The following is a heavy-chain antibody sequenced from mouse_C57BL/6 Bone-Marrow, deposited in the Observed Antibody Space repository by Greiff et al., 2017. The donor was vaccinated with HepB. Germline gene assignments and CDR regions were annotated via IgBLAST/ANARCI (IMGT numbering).Heavy chain of an antibody. CDR1: GYTFTSYW. CDR3: ARSRYYGSSYY. J-gene: IGHJ2*01. CDR2: IHPNSGST. Sequence: QVQLQQPGAELVKPGASVKLSCKASGYTFTSYWMHWVKQRPGQGLEWIGMIHPNSGSTNYNEKFKSKATLTVDKSSSTAYMKLSSLTSEDSAVYYCARSRYYGSSYYWGQGTTLTVSS. D-gene: IGHD1-1*01. V-gene: IGHV1-64*01.